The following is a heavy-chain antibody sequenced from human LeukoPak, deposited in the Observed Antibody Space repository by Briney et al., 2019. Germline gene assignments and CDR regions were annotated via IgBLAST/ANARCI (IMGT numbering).Heavy chain of an antibody. CDR1: GGTFSSYA. CDR2: IIPILGIA. Sequence: SVKVSCKASGGTFSSYAISWVRQAPGQGLEWMGRIIPILGIANYAQKFQGRVTITADKSTSTAYMELSSLRSEDTAVYYCARDCGGDCYVLNYYYGMDVWGQGTTVTVSS. CDR3: ARDCGGDCYVLNYYYGMDV. V-gene: IGHV1-69*04. D-gene: IGHD2-21*02. J-gene: IGHJ6*02.